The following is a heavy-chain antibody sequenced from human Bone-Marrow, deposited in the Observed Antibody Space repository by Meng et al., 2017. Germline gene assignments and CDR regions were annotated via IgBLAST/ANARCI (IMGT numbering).Heavy chain of an antibody. CDR1: GYTLSSDG. Sequence: QVAVVQSGAEVKKPGGSVTFSCEASGYTLSSDGCSWVRQAPGQGLEWLGWINTYNGKTDYAQKFQGRITMTTDTFTSTAYMELRSLSSDDTDVYYCATRGNPYLNCWGQGTLVTVSS. CDR3: ATRGNPYLNC. J-gene: IGHJ4*02. V-gene: IGHV1-18*01. CDR2: INTYNGKT.